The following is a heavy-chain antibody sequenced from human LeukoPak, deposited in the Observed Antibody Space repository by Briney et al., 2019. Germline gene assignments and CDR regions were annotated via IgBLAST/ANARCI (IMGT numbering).Heavy chain of an antibody. CDR1: GGTLNSHI. Sequence: SVKVSCKTSGGTLNSHIFSWVRQAPGQGLEWMGKITPIIDTAKYSQKFQGRVTITADKSTTTVYMELSSLKSGGTAVYYCTRVNLRGSQYNWFDPWGQGTLVTVSS. CDR2: ITPIIDTA. J-gene: IGHJ5*02. CDR3: TRVNLRGSQYNWFDP. D-gene: IGHD1-26*01. V-gene: IGHV1-69*08.